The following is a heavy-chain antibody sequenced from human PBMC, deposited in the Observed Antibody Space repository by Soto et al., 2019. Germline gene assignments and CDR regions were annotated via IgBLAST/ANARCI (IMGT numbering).Heavy chain of an antibody. Sequence: SETLSLTCTVSGGSISSYYWSWIRQPPGKGLEWIGYIYYSGSTNYNPSLKSRVTISVDTSKNQFSLKLSSETAADTAVYYCARSGVLWFGKPDYFDYWGQGTLVTVSS. CDR3: ARSGVLWFGKPDYFDY. CDR1: GGSISSYY. D-gene: IGHD3-10*01. CDR2: IYYSGST. V-gene: IGHV4-59*08. J-gene: IGHJ4*02.